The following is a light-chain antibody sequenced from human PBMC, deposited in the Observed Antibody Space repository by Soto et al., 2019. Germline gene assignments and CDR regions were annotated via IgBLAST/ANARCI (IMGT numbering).Light chain of an antibody. Sequence: VLTQSPATLSVSPGERATLFCRASQSVISTVAWYQQRPGQAPRLLIYGASTRATGIPARFSGSGSGTEFTLTISSLQSEDFAVYYCQQYNDWLTFGGGTKVDIK. V-gene: IGKV3-15*01. CDR1: QSVIST. CDR3: QQYNDWLT. CDR2: GAS. J-gene: IGKJ4*01.